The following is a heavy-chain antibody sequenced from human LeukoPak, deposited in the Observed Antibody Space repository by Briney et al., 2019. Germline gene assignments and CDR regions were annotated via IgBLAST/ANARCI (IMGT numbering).Heavy chain of an antibody. J-gene: IGHJ6*02. CDR2: INHSGST. CDR1: GGSISSSSYY. V-gene: IGHV4-39*07. D-gene: IGHD2-15*01. CDR3: ARGRAAGYCSGGSCPQYYYGMDV. Sequence: SETLSLTCTVSGGSISSSSYYWSWIRQPPGKGLEWIGEINHSGSTNYNPSLKSRVTISVDTSKNQFSLKLSSVTAADTAVYYCARGRAAGYCSGGSCPQYYYGMDVWGQGTTVTVSS.